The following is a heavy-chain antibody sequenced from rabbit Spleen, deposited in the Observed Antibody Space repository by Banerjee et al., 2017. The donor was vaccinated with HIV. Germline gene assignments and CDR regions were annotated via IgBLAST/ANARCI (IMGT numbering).Heavy chain of an antibody. CDR3: VRDEAGYAGYGPYYFNL. V-gene: IGHV1S47*01. Sequence: QEQLVESGGGLVQPEGSLTLTCKASGFSFSTMYDMCWVRQAPGKGLEWIGYIDPIFGSTYYANWVKGRFTISRDNAQNTVFLQLSSLTAADTATYFCVRDEAGYAGYGPYYFNLWGPGTLVTVS. CDR2: IDPIFGST. D-gene: IGHD7-1*01. CDR1: GFSFSTMYD. J-gene: IGHJ4*01.